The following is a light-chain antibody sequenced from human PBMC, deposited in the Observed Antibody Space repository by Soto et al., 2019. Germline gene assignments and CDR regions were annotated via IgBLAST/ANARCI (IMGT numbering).Light chain of an antibody. J-gene: IGLJ2*01. V-gene: IGLV2-14*01. CDR2: AVN. CDR3: SSFTSSTTLL. CDR1: ATDIGAYNY. Sequence: QSALTQPASVSGSPGQSITISCTGTATDIGAYNYVSWYQQHPGRAPKLIIYAVNDRHSGVADRFSGSKSGDTASLTISGLQAEDEAHYYCSSFTSSTTLLFGGGTKLTVL.